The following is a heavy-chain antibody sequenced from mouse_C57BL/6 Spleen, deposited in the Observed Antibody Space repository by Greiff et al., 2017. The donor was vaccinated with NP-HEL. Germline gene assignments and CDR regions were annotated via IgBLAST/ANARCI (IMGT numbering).Heavy chain of an antibody. Sequence: EVKLVESGGGLVQPGGSLSLSCAASGFTFTDYYMSWVRQPPGKALEWLGFIRNKANGYTTEYSASVKGRFTISRDNSQSILYLQMNALRAEDSATYYCARYRLGRGYWYFDVWGTGTTVTVSS. CDR3: ARYRLGRGYWYFDV. V-gene: IGHV7-3*01. J-gene: IGHJ1*03. D-gene: IGHD4-1*01. CDR1: GFTFTDYY. CDR2: IRNKANGYTT.